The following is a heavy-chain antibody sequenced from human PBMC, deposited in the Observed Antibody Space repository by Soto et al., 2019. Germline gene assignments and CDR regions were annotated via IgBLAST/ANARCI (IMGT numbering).Heavy chain of an antibody. CDR3: ASATYYDFWSGFST. V-gene: IGHV4-30-2*01. CDR2: IYHSGST. D-gene: IGHD3-3*01. Sequence: PSETLSLTCAVSGGSISSGGYSWSWIRQPPGKGLEWIGYIYHSGSTYYNPSLKSRVTILVDRSKNQFSLKLSSVTAADTAVYYCASATYYDFWSGFSTWGQGTLVTVSS. J-gene: IGHJ5*02. CDR1: GGSISSGGYS.